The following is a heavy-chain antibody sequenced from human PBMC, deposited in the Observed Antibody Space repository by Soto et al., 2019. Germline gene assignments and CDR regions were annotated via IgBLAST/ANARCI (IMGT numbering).Heavy chain of an antibody. CDR3: ARAAAAGKGYYYGMDV. J-gene: IGHJ6*02. V-gene: IGHV1-46*01. Sequence: ASVKVSCTASGYTFTSYYMHWVRQAPGQGLEWMGIINPSGGSTSYAQKFQGRVTMTRDTSTSTVYMELSSLRSEDTAVYYCARAAAAGKGYYYGMDVWGQGTTVTVSS. CDR2: INPSGGST. D-gene: IGHD6-13*01. CDR1: GYTFTSYY.